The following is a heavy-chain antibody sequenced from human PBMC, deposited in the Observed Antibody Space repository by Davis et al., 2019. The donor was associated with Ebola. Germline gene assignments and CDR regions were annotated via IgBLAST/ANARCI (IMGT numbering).Heavy chain of an antibody. CDR3: ARGLRFLEWLLPPGHGMDV. CDR1: GFTFSSYA. CDR2: ISYDGSNK. V-gene: IGHV3-30-3*01. D-gene: IGHD3-3*01. Sequence: GESLKISCAASGFTFSSYAMHWVRQAPGKGLEWVAVISYDGSNKYYADSVKGRFTISRDNSKNTLYLQMNSLRAEDTAVYYCARGLRFLEWLLPPGHGMDVWGQGTTVTVSS. J-gene: IGHJ6*02.